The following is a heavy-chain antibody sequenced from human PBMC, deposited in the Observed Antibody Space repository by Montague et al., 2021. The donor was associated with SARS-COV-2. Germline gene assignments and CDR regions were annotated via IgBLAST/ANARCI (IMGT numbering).Heavy chain of an antibody. J-gene: IGHJ6*02. CDR1: SGSISSGSYY. Sequence: TLSLTCTVSSGSISSGSYYWSWIRQPAGKGLEWIGRIYSSGGTNDNPSLKSRVTMSVDTSKNQFSLKVSSVTAADTAVYYCARDYGDYCYYYGLDVWGQGTRVTVSS. CDR3: ARDYGDYCYYYGLDV. V-gene: IGHV4-61*02. D-gene: IGHD4-17*01. CDR2: IYSSGGT.